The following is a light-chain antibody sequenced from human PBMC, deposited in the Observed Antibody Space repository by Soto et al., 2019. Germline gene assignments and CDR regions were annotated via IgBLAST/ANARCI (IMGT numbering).Light chain of an antibody. V-gene: IGLV2-14*01. CDR1: SSDIGGYNS. CDR2: AVS. Sequence: QSVLTQPASVSGSPGQSITISCTGTSSDIGGYNSVSWYQQHPGKAPKLVIYAVSNRPSGVSSRFSGSKSGNTASLTMSGLQAEDEATYYCSSHTISSALQVFGTGTKVTVL. CDR3: SSHTISSALQV. J-gene: IGLJ1*01.